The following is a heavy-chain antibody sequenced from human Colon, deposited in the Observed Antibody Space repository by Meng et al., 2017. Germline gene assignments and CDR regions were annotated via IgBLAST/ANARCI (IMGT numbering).Heavy chain of an antibody. CDR1: GGSFSGYY. CDR3: ARGRYSGYLP. D-gene: IGHD5-12*01. J-gene: IGHJ5*02. V-gene: IGHV4-34*01. CDR2: INHSGST. Sequence: GQLQQWGEGLLKPSETLSLTRAVYGGSFSGYYWSWIRQPPGKGLEWIGEINHSGSTNYNPSLKSRVTISVDTSKNQFSLKLSSVTAADTAVYYCARGRYSGYLPWGQGTLVTVAS.